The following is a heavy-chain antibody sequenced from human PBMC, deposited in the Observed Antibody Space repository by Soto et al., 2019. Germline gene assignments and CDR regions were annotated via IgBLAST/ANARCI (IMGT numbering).Heavy chain of an antibody. CDR1: GGSFSGHY. V-gene: IGHV4-34*01. CDR3: ARRQQPDYYYYGMDV. CDR2: INHSGST. J-gene: IGHJ6*02. D-gene: IGHD6-13*01. Sequence: SETLSLTCAVYGGSFSGHYWSWIRQPPGKGLEWIGEINHSGSTNYNPSLKSRVTISVDTSKNQFSLKLSSVTAADTAVYYCARRQQPDYYYYGMDVWGQGTTVTVSS.